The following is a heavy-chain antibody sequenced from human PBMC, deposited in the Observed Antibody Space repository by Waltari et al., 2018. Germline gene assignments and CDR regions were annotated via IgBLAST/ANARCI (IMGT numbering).Heavy chain of an antibody. J-gene: IGHJ4*02. CDR2: ISGSGSGT. D-gene: IGHD3-22*01. CDR3: AKDADYDSSGYVYDY. Sequence: EVQLLESGGGLEQRGGSLRLSCAASGFTFSTYAMTWVRQAPGKGLEWVSVISGSGSGTYYADSGKGRFTISRDNSKNTLYLQMNSLRGEDTAVYYCAKDADYDSSGYVYDYWGQGTLVTVSS. V-gene: IGHV3-23*01. CDR1: GFTFSTYA.